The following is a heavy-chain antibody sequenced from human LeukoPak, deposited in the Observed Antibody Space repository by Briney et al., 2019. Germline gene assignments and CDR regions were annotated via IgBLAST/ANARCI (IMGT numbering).Heavy chain of an antibody. V-gene: IGHV4-39*07. CDR1: GGSISSNGYY. CDR3: AREAGYSSSYFDY. Sequence: SETLSLTCTVSGGSISSNGYYWGWIRQSPGEGLEWIGNIYYSGITYYNASLKSRVTISVDTSKNQFSLKLSSVTAADTAVYYCAREAGYSSSYFDYWGQGTLVTVSS. CDR2: IYYSGIT. D-gene: IGHD5-18*01. J-gene: IGHJ4*02.